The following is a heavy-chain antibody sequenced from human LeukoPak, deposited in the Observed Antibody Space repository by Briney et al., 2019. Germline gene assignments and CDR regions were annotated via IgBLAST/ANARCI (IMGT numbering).Heavy chain of an antibody. V-gene: IGHV4-31*03. D-gene: IGHD2-2*01. CDR2: IYYSGST. CDR3: ARESSSVVVPAAMKGNGMDV. CDR1: GGSISSGGYY. Sequence: SQTLSLTCTVSGGSISSGGYYWSWIRQHPGKGLEWIGYIYYSGSTYYNLSLKSRVTISVDTSKNQFSLKLSSVTAADTAVYYCARESSSVVVPAAMKGNGMDVWGQGTTVTVSS. J-gene: IGHJ6*02.